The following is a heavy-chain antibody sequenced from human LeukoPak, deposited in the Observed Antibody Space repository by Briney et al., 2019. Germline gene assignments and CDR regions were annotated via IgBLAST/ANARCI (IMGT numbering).Heavy chain of an antibody. J-gene: IGHJ4*02. CDR1: GFTFSSYA. CDR3: AKDPAYCGGDCYQSY. CDR2: ISGRGGST. D-gene: IGHD2-21*02. V-gene: IGHV3-23*01. Sequence: PGGSLRLSCAASGFTFSSYAMSWVRQAPGKGLEWVSAISGRGGSTHYADSVKGRFTISRDNSKNTLYLQMNSLRAEDTAVYYCAKDPAYCGGDCYQSYWGQGTLVTVSS.